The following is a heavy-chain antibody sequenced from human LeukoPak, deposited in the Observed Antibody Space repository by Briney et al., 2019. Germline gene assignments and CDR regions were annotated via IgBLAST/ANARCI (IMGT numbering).Heavy chain of an antibody. V-gene: IGHV4-38-2*02. J-gene: IGHJ4*02. CDR1: GYSFTSGHY. D-gene: IGHD7-27*01. CDR3: ARVETGDFGY. CDR2: IYHTGSA. Sequence: SETLSLTCSVSGYSFTSGHYWGWIRQPPGKGLEWIANIYHTGSAHYNPSLKSRVTISVDTSKNQFSLKLSSVTAADTAVYYCARVETGDFGYWGQGTLVTVSS.